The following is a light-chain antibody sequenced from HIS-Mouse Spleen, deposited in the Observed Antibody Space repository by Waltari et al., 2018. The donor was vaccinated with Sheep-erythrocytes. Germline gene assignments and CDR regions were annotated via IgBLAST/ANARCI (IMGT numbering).Light chain of an antibody. CDR2: EGS. CDR3: CSYAGSSTPWV. V-gene: IGLV2-23*01. Sequence: QSALTQPASVSGSPGQSITIPCPGTISDVGSYNLVSWYQQHPGKAPKLMIYEGSKRPSGVSNRFSGSKSGNTASLTISGLQAEDEADYYCCSYAGSSTPWVFGGGTKLTVL. CDR1: ISDVGSYNL. J-gene: IGLJ3*02.